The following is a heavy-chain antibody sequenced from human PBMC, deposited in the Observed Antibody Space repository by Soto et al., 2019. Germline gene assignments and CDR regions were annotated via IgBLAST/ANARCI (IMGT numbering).Heavy chain of an antibody. J-gene: IGHJ4*02. CDR1: GFTFSSYA. CDR2: ISGSGGST. D-gene: IGHD3-10*01. V-gene: IGHV3-23*01. Sequence: EVQLLESGGGLVQPGGSLRLSCAASGFTFSSYAMSWVRQAPGKGLEWVSAISGSGGSTYYADSVKGRFTISRDNSKNALYLQMNSLRAEDTAVYYWASKYYYGSGSYFLREFDYWGQGTLVTVSS. CDR3: ASKYYYGSGSYFLREFDY.